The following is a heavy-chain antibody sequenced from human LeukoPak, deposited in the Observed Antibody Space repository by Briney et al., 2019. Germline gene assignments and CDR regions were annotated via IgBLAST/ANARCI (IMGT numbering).Heavy chain of an antibody. CDR1: GFTFSSYT. D-gene: IGHD2-2*01. CDR2: IVSSGSYI. J-gene: IGHJ6*02. CDR3: ARDRGDCSGSSCSYYGMDV. V-gene: IGHV3-21*01. Sequence: PGGSLRLSCAASGFTFSSYTMNWVRQAPGKGLEWVSSIVSSGSYIYYAGSVKGRFTISRDNAKNSLLLQMNSLRAEDTAVYYCARDRGDCSGSSCSYYGMDVWGQGTTVTVSS.